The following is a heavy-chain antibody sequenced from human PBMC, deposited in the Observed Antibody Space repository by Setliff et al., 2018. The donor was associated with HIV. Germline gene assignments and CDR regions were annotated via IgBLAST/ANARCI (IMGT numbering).Heavy chain of an antibody. Sequence: SETLSLTCVVSGYSISSGYYWGWIRQPPGKGLEWIGSIYHTGSTYYNPSLKSRVTISVDTSKNQFSLNLSSVTAADTAVYYCAREIPYSFGYYFDYWGQGTLVTVSS. D-gene: IGHD5-18*01. V-gene: IGHV4-38-2*02. CDR3: AREIPYSFGYYFDY. CDR1: GYSISSGYY. J-gene: IGHJ4*02. CDR2: IYHTGST.